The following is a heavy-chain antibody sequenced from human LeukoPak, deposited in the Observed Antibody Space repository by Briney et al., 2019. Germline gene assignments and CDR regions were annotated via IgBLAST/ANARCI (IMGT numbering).Heavy chain of an antibody. Sequence: ASVKVSCKASGYTFTSYGISWVRQAPGQGLEWMRWISAYNGNTNYAQKLQGRVTMTTDTSTSTAYMELRSLRSDDTAVYYCAREQTYYYDSSGYRTGIDYWGQGTLVTVSS. CDR1: GYTFTSYG. D-gene: IGHD3-22*01. CDR3: AREQTYYYDSSGYRTGIDY. V-gene: IGHV1-18*01. CDR2: ISAYNGNT. J-gene: IGHJ4*02.